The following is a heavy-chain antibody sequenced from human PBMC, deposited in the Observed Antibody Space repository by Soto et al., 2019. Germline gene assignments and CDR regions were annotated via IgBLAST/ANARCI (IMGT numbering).Heavy chain of an antibody. CDR1: GFTFSSYA. CDR2: ISSSGGST. CDR3: AKDGGGDSSGYYYGDY. Sequence: EVQLLESGGGLVQPGGSLRLSCAASGFTFSSYALSWVRQAPGKGLEWVSAISSSGGSTYYADSVKGRFTISRDNSKNTLYLQMNSLRAEDTAVYYWAKDGGGDSSGYYYGDYWGQGTLVTVSS. V-gene: IGHV3-23*01. D-gene: IGHD3-22*01. J-gene: IGHJ4*02.